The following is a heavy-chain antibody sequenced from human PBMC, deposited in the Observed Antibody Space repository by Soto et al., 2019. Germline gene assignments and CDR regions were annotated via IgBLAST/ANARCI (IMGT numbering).Heavy chain of an antibody. CDR2: IKQDGSEK. V-gene: IGHV3-7*03. Sequence: LRLSCAASGFTFSSYLMSWVRQAPVKGLEWVANIKQDGSEKYYVDSVKGRFTISRDNAKNSLYLQMNSLRAEDTAVYYCARDRGKANWAQGTLVTVSS. CDR1: GFTFSSYL. D-gene: IGHD5-12*01. J-gene: IGHJ4*02. CDR3: ARDRGKAN.